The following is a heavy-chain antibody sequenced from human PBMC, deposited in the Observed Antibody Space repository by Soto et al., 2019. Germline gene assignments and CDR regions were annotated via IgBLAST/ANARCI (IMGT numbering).Heavy chain of an antibody. Sequence: SETLSLTCTVSGGSISSYYWSWTRQPPGKGLEWIGYIYYSGSTNYNPSLKSRVTISVDTSKNQFSLKLSSVTAADTAVYYCARANYGLYDYWGQGTLVTVSS. J-gene: IGHJ4*02. CDR1: GGSISSYY. V-gene: IGHV4-59*01. CDR3: ARANYGLYDY. D-gene: IGHD4-17*01. CDR2: IYYSGST.